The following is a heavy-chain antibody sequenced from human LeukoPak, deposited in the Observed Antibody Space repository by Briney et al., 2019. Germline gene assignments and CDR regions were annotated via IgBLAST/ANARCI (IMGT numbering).Heavy chain of an antibody. CDR1: GFTFDDYV. J-gene: IGHJ6*02. Sequence: GRSLRLSCAASGFTFDDYVMHWVRQAPGRGLEWVSGISANSANIGYADSAKGRFTLSRDNAKNSLYLQMNSLRTEDTALYYCARDFCTGCNYYLYGMDVWGRGTTVTVSS. D-gene: IGHD2-2*01. CDR2: ISANSANI. V-gene: IGHV3-9*01. CDR3: ARDFCTGCNYYLYGMDV.